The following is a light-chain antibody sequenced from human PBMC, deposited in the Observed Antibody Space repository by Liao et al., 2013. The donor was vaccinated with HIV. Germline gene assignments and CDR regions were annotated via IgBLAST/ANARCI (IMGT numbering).Light chain of an antibody. V-gene: IGLV3-21*01. Sequence: SYVLTQPPSVSVAPGKTARITCGGNNIGRKSVHWYQQKPGQAPVLVIYYDTDRPSGIPERFSGSNSGNTATLTISRVEAGDEADYYCQAWDSSTAAYVFGAGTKVTVL. CDR1: NIGRKS. CDR3: QAWDSSTAAYV. CDR2: YDT. J-gene: IGLJ1*01.